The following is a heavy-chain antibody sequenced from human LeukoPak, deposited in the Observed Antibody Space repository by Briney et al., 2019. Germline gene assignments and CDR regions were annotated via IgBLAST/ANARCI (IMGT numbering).Heavy chain of an antibody. V-gene: IGHV4-61*02. CDR3: ARILREQGGKGEYFQH. J-gene: IGHJ1*01. CDR2: IYTSGST. Sequence: SETLSLTCTVSGGSISSGSYYWSWIRQPAGKGLEWIGRIYTSGSTNYNPSLKSRVTMSVDTSKNQFSLKLSSVAAADTAVYYCARILREQGGKGEYFQHWGQGTLVTVSS. D-gene: IGHD1-26*01. CDR1: GGSISSGSYY.